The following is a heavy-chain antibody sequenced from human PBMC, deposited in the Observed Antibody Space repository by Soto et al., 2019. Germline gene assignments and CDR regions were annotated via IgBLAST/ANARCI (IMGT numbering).Heavy chain of an antibody. CDR3: AREGVSSSTFGY. D-gene: IGHD3-3*01. J-gene: IGHJ4*02. V-gene: IGHV3-48*01. Sequence: PGRSLRLSCAASGFTFSTYSMNWVRQAPGKGLEWVPSITSSSTIYYADSVKGRFTISRDNVQNSLYLQMHSLRAEDTTVYYCAREGVSSSTFGYWGQGALVT. CDR1: GFTFSTYS. CDR2: ITSSSTI.